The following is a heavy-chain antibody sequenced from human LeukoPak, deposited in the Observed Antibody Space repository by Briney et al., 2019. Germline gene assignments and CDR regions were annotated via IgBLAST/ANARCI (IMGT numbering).Heavy chain of an antibody. D-gene: IGHD2-21*01. CDR2: IYSGGST. J-gene: IGHJ4*02. V-gene: IGHV3-66*01. CDR3: ARGGGPGTPLWN. Sequence: GGSLRLSCAASGFTVSSNYLSWVGQAPGKGLEWVSLIYSGGSTYYADSVKGRFTISRDNSKNTLYLQMSSLRVEDTAVYYCARGGGPGTPLWNWGQGTLVTVSS. CDR1: GFTVSSNY.